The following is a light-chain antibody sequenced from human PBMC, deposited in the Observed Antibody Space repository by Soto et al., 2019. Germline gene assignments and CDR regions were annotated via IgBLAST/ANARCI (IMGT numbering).Light chain of an antibody. CDR2: WAS. CDR1: QSVLYSSNNKNY. Sequence: DIMMTQSPDSLAVSLGERATINCKSSQSVLYSSNNKNYLAWYQQKPGQPPKLLIYWASTRESGVPDRFSGSGSGTDFTLTISILQAEDVAVYYCQQYYSTPQTFGQGTKVEIK. V-gene: IGKV4-1*01. CDR3: QQYYSTPQT. J-gene: IGKJ1*01.